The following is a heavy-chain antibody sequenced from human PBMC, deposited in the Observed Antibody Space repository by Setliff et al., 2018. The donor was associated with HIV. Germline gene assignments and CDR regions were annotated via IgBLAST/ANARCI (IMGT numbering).Heavy chain of an antibody. CDR3: VRRLRYFDPSFDI. CDR2: INHSGST. V-gene: IGHV4-34*01. D-gene: IGHD3-9*01. J-gene: IGHJ3*02. CDR1: GDSIGTYS. Sequence: SETLSLTCAVSGDSIGTYSWHWLRQPPGKGLEWIGEINHSGSTNFNPSLRSRVTISLDTSKNQFSLTLSSVTAADTAVYYCVRRLRYFDPSFDIWGQGTLVTVSS.